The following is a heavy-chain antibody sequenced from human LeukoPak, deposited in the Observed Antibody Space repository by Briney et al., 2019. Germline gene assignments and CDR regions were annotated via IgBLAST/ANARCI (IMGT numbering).Heavy chain of an antibody. J-gene: IGHJ3*02. CDR2: ISSNGGST. CDR1: GFTFSSYA. CDR3: ARESEGAFDI. V-gene: IGHV3-64*01. Sequence: GGSLRLSCAASGFTFSSYAMHWVRQAPGKGLEYVSAISSNGGSTYYANSVKGRFTISRDNSKNTLYLQMNSLGAEDTAVYYCARESEGAFDIWGQGTMVTVSS.